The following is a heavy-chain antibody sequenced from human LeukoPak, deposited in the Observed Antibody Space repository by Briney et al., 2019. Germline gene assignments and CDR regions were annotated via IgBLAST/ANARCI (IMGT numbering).Heavy chain of an antibody. CDR2: IYYSGST. CDR1: GGSISSSSYY. Sequence: SETLSLTCTVSGGSISSSSYYWSWIRQPPGKGLEWIGYIYYSGSTNYNPSLKSRVTISVDTSKNQFSLKLSSVTAADTAVYYCARAGYYDILTGYYGYYYYYYMDVWGKGTTVTVSS. V-gene: IGHV4-61*01. J-gene: IGHJ6*03. CDR3: ARAGYYDILTGYYGYYYYYYMDV. D-gene: IGHD3-9*01.